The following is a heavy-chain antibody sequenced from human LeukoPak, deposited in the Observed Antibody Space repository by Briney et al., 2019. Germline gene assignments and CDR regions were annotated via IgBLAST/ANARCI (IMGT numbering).Heavy chain of an antibody. CDR3: ARDTSRIFGY. J-gene: IGHJ4*02. Sequence: GGSLRLSCAASGFTFSSYAMHWVRQAPGKGLEWVAVISYDGSNRYYADSVKGRFTISRDNSKNTLYLQMNSLRAEDTAVYYCARDTSRIFGYWGQGTLVTVSS. CDR1: GFTFSSYA. D-gene: IGHD2-21*01. V-gene: IGHV3-30-3*01. CDR2: ISYDGSNR.